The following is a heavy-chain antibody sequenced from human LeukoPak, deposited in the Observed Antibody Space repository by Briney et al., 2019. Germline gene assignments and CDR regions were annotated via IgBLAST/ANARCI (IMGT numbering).Heavy chain of an antibody. CDR3: ATSFWSGYPHYDY. V-gene: IGHV1-2*02. CDR1: GYTLTGYY. J-gene: IGHJ4*02. D-gene: IGHD3-3*01. CDR2: STPKTGAT. Sequence: ASVKVSRKASGYTLTGYYLHWVRQAPGQRLEWMGWSTPKTGATNYAQKFQGRVTMTRDTSINTAYLELSKLRSDDTAVYYCATSFWSGYPHYDYWGQGALVTVSS.